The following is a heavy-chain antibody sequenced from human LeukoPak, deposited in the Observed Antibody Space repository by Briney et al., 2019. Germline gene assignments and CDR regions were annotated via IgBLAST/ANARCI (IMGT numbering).Heavy chain of an antibody. J-gene: IGHJ5*02. D-gene: IGHD2-2*01. CDR3: ARRSEGYCSSTSCQNWFDP. CDR2: IWYDGSNK. CDR1: GFTFSSYG. V-gene: IGHV3-33*01. Sequence: PGRSLRLSCAASGFTFSSYGMHWVRQAPGKGLEWVAVIWYDGSNKYYADSVKGRFTISRDNSKNTLYLQMNSLRAEDTAVYYCARRSEGYCSSTSCQNWFDPWGQGTLVTVSS.